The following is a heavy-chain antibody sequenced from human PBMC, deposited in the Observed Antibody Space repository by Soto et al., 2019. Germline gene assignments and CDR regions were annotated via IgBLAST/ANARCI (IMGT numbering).Heavy chain of an antibody. V-gene: IGHV4-39*01. CDR2: IYYTGST. D-gene: IGHD1-26*01. J-gene: IGHJ4*02. CDR1: GGSVSSSSYY. Sequence: QLQLQESDPGLVKPSETLSLTCTVSGGSVSSSSYYWGWIRQPPGKGLEWIGTIYYTGSTSYSPSLKRRVTISVDTSKTQFSLNLSSVTATDTAVYYCAGRRAGDYYFDYWGQGTLVTVSS. CDR3: AGRRAGDYYFDY.